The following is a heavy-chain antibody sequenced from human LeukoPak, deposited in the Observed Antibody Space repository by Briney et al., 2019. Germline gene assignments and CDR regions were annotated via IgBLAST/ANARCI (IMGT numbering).Heavy chain of an antibody. D-gene: IGHD5-18*01. V-gene: IGHV4-61*01. Sequence: PSETQSITCDVSGVSINACCYYWTWIRQPPGKGLEWIGYKYYSGSTRYNSSLRSRLTISLDSSKNQFSLRLTSVTAADTAVYYCARGRSYGFDFDSWGPGTLVIVSS. CDR1: GVSINACCYY. CDR3: ARGRSYGFDFDS. J-gene: IGHJ4*02. CDR2: KYYSGST.